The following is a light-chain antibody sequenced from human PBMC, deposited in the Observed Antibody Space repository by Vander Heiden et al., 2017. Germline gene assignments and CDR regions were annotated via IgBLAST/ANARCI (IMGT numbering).Light chain of an antibody. V-gene: IGLV2-14*03. Sequence: QSALTQPASVSGSPGQSITISCKGVTSDAAAYNFVSWFQHRPGKAPKLIIYAVSQRPAGVAHRFSASKSGSTASLTISGLQAEDEDDYYCTLYSSYQWVFGGGTKVTVL. CDR1: TSDAAAYNF. CDR3: TLYSSYQWV. J-gene: IGLJ3*02. CDR2: AVS.